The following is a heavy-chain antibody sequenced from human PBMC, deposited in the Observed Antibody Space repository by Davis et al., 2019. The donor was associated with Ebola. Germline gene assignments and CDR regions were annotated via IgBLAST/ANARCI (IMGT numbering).Heavy chain of an antibody. D-gene: IGHD3/OR15-3a*01. Sequence: AASVTVSCKASVYTFTSYFMHWVRQAPGQGLEWMGIINPSGGSTSYAPKFQGRLTMTGDTSKGTAYMELSSLSSDDTAMYYCARSRTNIMMFGVVTQSYGMDVWGQGTTVTVSS. J-gene: IGHJ6*02. CDR2: INPSGGST. V-gene: IGHV1-46*01. CDR1: VYTFTSYF. CDR3: ARSRTNIMMFGVVTQSYGMDV.